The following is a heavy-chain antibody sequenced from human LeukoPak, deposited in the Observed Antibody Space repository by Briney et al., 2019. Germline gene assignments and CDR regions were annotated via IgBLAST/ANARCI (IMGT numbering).Heavy chain of an antibody. D-gene: IGHD3-10*01. CDR3: AIRPLMGWFDP. Sequence: SETLSLTCTVSGGSISSSSYYWGWIRQPPGKGLEWIGSIYYSGSTYYNPSLKSRVTISVDTSKNQFSLKLSSVTAADTAVYYCAIRPLMGWFDPWGQGTLVTVSS. CDR1: GGSISSSSYY. J-gene: IGHJ5*02. CDR2: IYYSGST. V-gene: IGHV4-39*07.